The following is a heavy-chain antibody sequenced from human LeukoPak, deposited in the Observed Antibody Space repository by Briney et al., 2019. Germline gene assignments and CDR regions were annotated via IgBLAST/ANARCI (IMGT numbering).Heavy chain of an antibody. D-gene: IGHD3-10*01. CDR3: ARDRGRGADYYGSNFMDV. Sequence: GGSLRLSCVASGFSFSSYSMSWVRQPPGKGLEWVSSISSASNHIPSAESLRGRFTISRDNAKNSLYLQMSGLRAEDTAVYYCARDRGRGADYYGSNFMDVWGQGTTVTVSS. CDR1: GFSFSSYS. V-gene: IGHV3-21*01. J-gene: IGHJ6*02. CDR2: ISSASNHI.